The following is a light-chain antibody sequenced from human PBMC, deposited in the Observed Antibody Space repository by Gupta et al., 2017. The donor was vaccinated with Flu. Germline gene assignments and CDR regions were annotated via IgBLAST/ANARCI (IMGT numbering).Light chain of an antibody. CDR3: SSHTVSDTFV. V-gene: IGLV2-8*01. Sequence: QSALTQPPSASGSPGQSITISCTGTSSDIGAYKYVSWHQQHAGKAPKLIIYEVTKRPSGVPVRFSGSKSGNTASLTVSGRQAEEEGDYYCSSHTVSDTFVFGTGTAVTVL. CDR1: SSDIGAYKY. J-gene: IGLJ1*01. CDR2: EVT.